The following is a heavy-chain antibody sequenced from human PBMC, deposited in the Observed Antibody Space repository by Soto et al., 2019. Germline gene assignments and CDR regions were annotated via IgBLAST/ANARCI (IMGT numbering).Heavy chain of an antibody. Sequence: GGSLRLSCAASGFTFSSYSMNWVRQAPGKGLEWVSYISSSSSTIYYADSVKGRFTISRDNAKNSLYLQMNSLRDEDTAVYYCAREGADYVDYPGEGYFDLWGRGTLVTVSS. J-gene: IGHJ2*01. V-gene: IGHV3-48*02. CDR3: AREGADYVDYPGEGYFDL. D-gene: IGHD4-17*01. CDR2: ISSSSSTI. CDR1: GFTFSSYS.